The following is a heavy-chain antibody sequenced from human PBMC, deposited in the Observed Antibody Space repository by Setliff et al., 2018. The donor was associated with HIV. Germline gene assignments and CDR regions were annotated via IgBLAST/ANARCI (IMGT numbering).Heavy chain of an antibody. CDR3: ARVSGDGAGYFDY. CDR1: GFTFSSYD. V-gene: IGHV3-21*01. Sequence: PGGSLRLSCAASGFTFSSYDMSWVRQAPGKGLEWVSAISGSSYTFYTDSVKGRFTISRDNAKNSLYLQMNSLRAEDTAVYYCARVSGDGAGYFDYWGQGTLVTVSS. D-gene: IGHD5-12*01. CDR2: ISGSSYT. J-gene: IGHJ4*02.